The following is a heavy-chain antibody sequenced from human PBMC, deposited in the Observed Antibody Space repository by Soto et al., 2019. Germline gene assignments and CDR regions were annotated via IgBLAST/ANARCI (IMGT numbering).Heavy chain of an antibody. CDR1: GFSFTGYY. J-gene: IGHJ5*02. V-gene: IGHV1-2*02. CDR2: INAHSGGT. Sequence: ASVKVSFKSSGFSFTGYYIHWLRQAPGQGLEWMGWINAHSGGTEYAQKFQGRVTLTRDTSIATAYLTLTSLTSDDTALYYCAKDLTRQLAYWLDPWGQGTQVTVSS. CDR3: AKDLTRQLAYWLDP. D-gene: IGHD6-6*01.